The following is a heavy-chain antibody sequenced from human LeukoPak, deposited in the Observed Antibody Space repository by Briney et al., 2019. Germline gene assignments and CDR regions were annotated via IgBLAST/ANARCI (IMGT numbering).Heavy chain of an antibody. Sequence: PSETLSLTCSVSGGSISSHYWSWIRQPPGKGLEWIGYIYYSGSTKYNPSLKSRVTISVDTSKNQFSLKLSSVAAADTAVYYCARGGTTVTPGLLWFDPWGQGTLVTVSS. V-gene: IGHV4-59*11. CDR2: IYYSGST. J-gene: IGHJ5*02. CDR1: GGSISSHY. CDR3: ARGGTTVTPGLLWFDP. D-gene: IGHD4-17*01.